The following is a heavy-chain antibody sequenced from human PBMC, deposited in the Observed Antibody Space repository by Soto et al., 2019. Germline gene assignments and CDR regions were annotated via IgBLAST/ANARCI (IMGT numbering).Heavy chain of an antibody. Sequence: PSETLSLTCTVSGGSISSYYWIWIRQHPGKGLEWIGYIYYSGSTYYNPSLKSRVTISVDTSKNQFSLKLSSVTAADTAVYYCARVDSSSWYFDYWGQGTRVTVSS. CDR2: IYYSGST. CDR1: GGSISSYY. J-gene: IGHJ4*02. CDR3: ARVDSSSWYFDY. D-gene: IGHD6-13*01. V-gene: IGHV4-59*06.